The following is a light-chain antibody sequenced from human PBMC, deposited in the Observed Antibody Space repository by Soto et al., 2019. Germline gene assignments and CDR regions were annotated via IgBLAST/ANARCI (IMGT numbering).Light chain of an antibody. CDR3: SSYTNRNTLV. V-gene: IGLV2-14*03. Sequence: QSALTQPASVSGSPGQSITISCTGTSSDVGGYNFVSWYQQHPGKAPKLMIYDDTNRPSGVSNRFSGSKSGNTASLTISGLQAEDEADYYCSSYTNRNTLVFGGGTKLTVL. CDR1: SSDVGGYNF. J-gene: IGLJ2*01. CDR2: DDT.